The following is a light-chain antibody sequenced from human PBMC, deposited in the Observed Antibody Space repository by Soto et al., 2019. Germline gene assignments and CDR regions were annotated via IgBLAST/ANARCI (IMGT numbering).Light chain of an antibody. CDR1: SSYGGDYKD. CDR3: SSYTTDNTV. J-gene: IGLJ1*01. CDR2: EVT. Sequence: QSALTQPASLSGSPGKSITISCTGTSSYGGDYKDFSWYQQHPVKAPRLMIYEVTYRPSGVSNRFAGSKSGNTASLTISGLQAEDEADYYCSSYTTDNTVFGTETKLNVL. V-gene: IGLV2-14*01.